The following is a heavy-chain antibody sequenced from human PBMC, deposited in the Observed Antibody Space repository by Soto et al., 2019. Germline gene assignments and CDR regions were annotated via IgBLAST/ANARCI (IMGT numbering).Heavy chain of an antibody. CDR1: GFTFSSYA. CDR3: ATVLEWYLSFDY. CDR2: ISGSGGST. D-gene: IGHD3-3*01. Sequence: TGGALRLSCAASGFTFSSYAMSWVRQAPGKGLEGVSAISGSGGSTYYADSVKGRFTISRDNSKNTLYLQMNSLRAEDTAVYYCATVLEWYLSFDYWGQGTLVTVSS. V-gene: IGHV3-23*01. J-gene: IGHJ4*02.